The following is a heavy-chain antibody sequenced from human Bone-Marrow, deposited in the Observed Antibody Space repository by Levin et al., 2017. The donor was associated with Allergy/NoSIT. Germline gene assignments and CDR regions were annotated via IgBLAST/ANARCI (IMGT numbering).Heavy chain of an antibody. V-gene: IGHV4-4*07. CDR1: GDPISDYF. Sequence: SETLSLTCIVSGDPISDYFWSWIRQPVGKELEWIGRIYIDGRTNYNPSLQSRLSMSIDTSKNQVSLNLNSVTAADTAVYYCARSGGSGWSDPWGQGKLVTVSS. D-gene: IGHD3-10*01. CDR3: ARSGGSGWSDP. CDR2: IYIDGRT. J-gene: IGHJ5*02.